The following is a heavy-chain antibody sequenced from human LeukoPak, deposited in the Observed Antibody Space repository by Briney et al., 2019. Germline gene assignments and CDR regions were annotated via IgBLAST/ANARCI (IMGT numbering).Heavy chain of an antibody. D-gene: IGHD1-1*01. J-gene: IGHJ5*02. CDR2: ISSSGSTI. CDR1: GFTFSDYY. Sequence: GGSLRLSCAASGFTFSDYYMSWIRQAPGKGLEWVSYISSSGSTIYYADSVKGRFTIPRDNAKNSLYLQMNSLRAEDTAVYYCARDRNRRLGSPNWFDPWGQGTLVTVSS. V-gene: IGHV3-11*01. CDR3: ARDRNRRLGSPNWFDP.